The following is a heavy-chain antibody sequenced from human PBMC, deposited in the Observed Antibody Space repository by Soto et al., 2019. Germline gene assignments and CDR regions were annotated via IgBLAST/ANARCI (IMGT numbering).Heavy chain of an antibody. Sequence: QVKLVQSGAEVKKPGASVNVSCRASGYTFTTYSPSWVRQVLGHGLEWMGWFSAYNGNTNYAQKIKGRVTMTRDTSTNTAHLELRSLRSDDTAVYYCARAVYGDNSGSWYLDLWGRGTLVTVSS. V-gene: IGHV1-18*01. CDR3: ARAVYGDNSGSWYLDL. CDR2: FSAYNGNT. CDR1: GYTFTTYS. J-gene: IGHJ2*01. D-gene: IGHD4-17*01.